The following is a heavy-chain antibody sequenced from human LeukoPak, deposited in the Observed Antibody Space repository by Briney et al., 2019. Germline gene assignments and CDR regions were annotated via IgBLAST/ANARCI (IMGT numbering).Heavy chain of an antibody. D-gene: IGHD2/OR15-2a*01. V-gene: IGHV3-30*04. J-gene: IGHJ4*02. CDR2: ISYDGSNK. CDR3: ARDSIFDY. CDR1: GFTFSSYA. Sequence: GGSLRLSSAASGFTFSSYAMHWVRQAPGKGLEWVAVISYDGSNKYYADSVKGRFTISRDNSKNTLYLQMNSLKAEDTAVYYCARDSIFDYWGQGTLVTVSS.